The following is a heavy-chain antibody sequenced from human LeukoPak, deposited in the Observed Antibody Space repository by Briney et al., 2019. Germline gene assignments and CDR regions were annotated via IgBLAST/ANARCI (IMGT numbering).Heavy chain of an antibody. CDR3: ARVDSSSWYFSYGMDV. CDR1: GFTFSSYS. Sequence: GGSLRLSCAASGFTFSSYSMNWVRQAPGKGLEWVSYISSSSSTIYYADSVKGRFTISRENAKNSLYLQMNSLRDEDTAVYYCARVDSSSWYFSYGMDVWGQGTTVTVSS. D-gene: IGHD6-13*01. CDR2: ISSSSSTI. J-gene: IGHJ6*02. V-gene: IGHV3-48*02.